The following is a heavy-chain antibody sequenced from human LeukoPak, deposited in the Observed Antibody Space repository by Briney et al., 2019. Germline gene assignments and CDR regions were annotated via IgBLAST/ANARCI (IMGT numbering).Heavy chain of an antibody. D-gene: IGHD2-2*02. CDR3: ARVYTGNRWHFDY. CDR2: IKRDGSEK. CDR1: GFTFSTYW. Sequence: PGGSLRLPCAASGFTFSTYWMSWVRQAPGKGLECVANIKRDGSEKYYVDSVKGRFTIFRDDAKSSLYLQMNSLRAEDTAVYFCARVYTGNRWHFDYWGQGTLVTVSS. J-gene: IGHJ4*02. V-gene: IGHV3-7*03.